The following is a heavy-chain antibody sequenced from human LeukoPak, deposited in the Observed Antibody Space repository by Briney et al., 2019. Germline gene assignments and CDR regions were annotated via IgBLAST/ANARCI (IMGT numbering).Heavy chain of an antibody. V-gene: IGHV3-21*01. CDR2: ISSSSSYI. Sequence: KTGGSLRLSCAASGFTFSSYGMHWVRQAPGKGLEWVSSISSSSSYIYYADSVKGRFTISRDNAKNMLYLQMNSLRAEDTAVYYCATALDTAMAYDAFNIWGQGTMVTVSS. CDR3: ATALDTAMAYDAFNI. D-gene: IGHD5-18*01. CDR1: GFTFSSYG. J-gene: IGHJ3*02.